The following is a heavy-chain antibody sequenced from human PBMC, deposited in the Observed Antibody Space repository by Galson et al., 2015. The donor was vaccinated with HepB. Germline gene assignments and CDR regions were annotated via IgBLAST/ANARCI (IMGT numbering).Heavy chain of an antibody. D-gene: IGHD5-12*01. Sequence: SLRLSCAASGFTFSSYGMHWVRQAPGKGLEWVAVIWYDGSNKYYADSVKGRFTISRDNSKNTLYLQMNSLRAEDTAVYYCARVVVDIVATTVGGYYFDYWGQGTLVTVSS. CDR3: ARVVVDIVATTVGGYYFDY. CDR1: GFTFSSYG. J-gene: IGHJ4*02. CDR2: IWYDGSNK. V-gene: IGHV3-33*08.